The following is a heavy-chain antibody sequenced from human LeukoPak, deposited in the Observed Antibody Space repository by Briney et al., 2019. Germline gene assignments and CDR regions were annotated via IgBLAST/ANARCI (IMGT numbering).Heavy chain of an antibody. J-gene: IGHJ4*02. Sequence: SETLSLTCTVSGDSISSSSSYWGWIRQPPGEGLEWIGSIYYSGSTYYNTSLKSRVTISVDTSKNQFSLKLSSVTAADTAVYYCARGNKRYYDTSGYYQYWGQGTLVTVSS. CDR1: GDSISSSSSY. D-gene: IGHD3-22*01. CDR2: IYYSGST. CDR3: ARGNKRYYDTSGYYQY. V-gene: IGHV4-39*07.